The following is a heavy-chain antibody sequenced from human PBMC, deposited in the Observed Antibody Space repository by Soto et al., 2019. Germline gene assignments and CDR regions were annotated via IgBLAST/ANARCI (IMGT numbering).Heavy chain of an antibody. Sequence: XTLSLPCTVSGGSLSSSSYYWGWIRQPPGKGLEWIGSIYYSGSTYYNTSLKSRVNISVDTSKNKFSLKLSSVPAADTAVYYCARHRADFWSGYGTMAVWGQGTTVTVSS. CDR2: IYYSGST. V-gene: IGHV4-39*01. CDR3: ARHRADFWSGYGTMAV. CDR1: GGSLSSSSYY. D-gene: IGHD3-3*01. J-gene: IGHJ6*02.